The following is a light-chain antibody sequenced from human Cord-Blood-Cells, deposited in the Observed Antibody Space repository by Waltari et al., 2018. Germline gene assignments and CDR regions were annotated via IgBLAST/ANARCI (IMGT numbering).Light chain of an antibody. J-gene: IGLJ3*02. CDR1: SSDVGGYNY. Sequence: QSALTQPASVSGSPGQSITISCTGTSSDVGGYNYVSWYQQHPGKAPKLSIYEVSNVPSGVSNRFSGSKSGNTASLTISGLQAEDEADYYCSSYTSSSTWVFGGGTKLTVL. CDR2: EVS. CDR3: SSYTSSSTWV. V-gene: IGLV2-14*01.